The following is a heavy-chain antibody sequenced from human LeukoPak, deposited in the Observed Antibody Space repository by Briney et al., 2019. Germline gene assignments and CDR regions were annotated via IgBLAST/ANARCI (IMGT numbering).Heavy chain of an antibody. CDR2: IYYSGST. J-gene: IGHJ4*02. Sequence: SETLSLTCTVSGGSISSGGYFWSWIRHHPGKGLEWIGCIYYSGSTYYNPSLKSRVTMSVDTSQNQFSLKLSSVTAADTAVYYCARGYYDSWSSYGGGADYWGQGILVTVSS. CDR1: GGSISSGGYF. V-gene: IGHV4-31*03. D-gene: IGHD3-3*01. CDR3: ARGYYDSWSSYGGGADY.